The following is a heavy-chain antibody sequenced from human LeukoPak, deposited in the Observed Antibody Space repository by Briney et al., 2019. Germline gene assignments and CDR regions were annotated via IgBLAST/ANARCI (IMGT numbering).Heavy chain of an antibody. CDR1: GGTFNSYA. V-gene: IGHV1-69*05. CDR2: IIPIFGTA. CDR3: ARTSGYDFWSGYYRDYYYMDV. D-gene: IGHD3-3*01. J-gene: IGHJ6*03. Sequence: ASVKVSCKASGGTFNSYAISWVRQAPGQGLEWMGGIIPIFGTANYAQKFQGRVTMTRDTSISTAYMELSRLRADDTAVYYCARTSGYDFWSGYYRDYYYMDVWGKGTTVTVSS.